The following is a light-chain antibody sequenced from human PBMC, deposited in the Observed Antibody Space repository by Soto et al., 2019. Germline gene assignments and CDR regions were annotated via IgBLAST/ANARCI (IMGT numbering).Light chain of an antibody. CDR3: CSYAGSPWV. J-gene: IGLJ3*02. CDR1: SSDVGGYNY. CDR2: DVS. Sequence: QSALTQPRSVSGSPGQSVTISCTGTSSDVGGYNYVSWYQQHPGKAPKLMTYDVSKRPSGVPDRFSGSKSGNTASLTISGLQAEDEADYYCCSYAGSPWVFGGGTQLTVL. V-gene: IGLV2-11*01.